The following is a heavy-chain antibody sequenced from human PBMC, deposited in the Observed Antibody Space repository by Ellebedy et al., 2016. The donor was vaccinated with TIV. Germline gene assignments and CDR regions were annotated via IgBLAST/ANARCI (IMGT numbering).Heavy chain of an antibody. CDR1: GFSFSSYD. Sequence: GESLKISCAASGFSFSSYDMSWVRQAPGKGLEWVSAIRGSGGSTFYADSVKGRLTISRDNSKNTLYLQMNSLRAEDTAVYYCAKVTRSRIAAEGMDVWGQGTTVTVSS. CDR2: IRGSGGST. V-gene: IGHV3-23*01. CDR3: AKVTRSRIAAEGMDV. J-gene: IGHJ6*02. D-gene: IGHD6-13*01.